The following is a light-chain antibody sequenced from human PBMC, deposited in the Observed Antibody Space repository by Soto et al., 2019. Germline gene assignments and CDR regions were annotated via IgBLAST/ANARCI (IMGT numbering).Light chain of an antibody. V-gene: IGLV7-43*01. CDR3: VLLYGGAWV. J-gene: IGLJ7*01. CDR2: RTS. CDR1: TGAVTSDYY. Sequence: QAVVTQEPSLTVSPGGTVTLTCALTTGAVTSDYYPNWFQRKPGQALRTLIYRTSNKHSGTPARFSGSLLGGKAALTLSGVQPEDEADYYCVLLYGGAWVFGGGTQLTVL.